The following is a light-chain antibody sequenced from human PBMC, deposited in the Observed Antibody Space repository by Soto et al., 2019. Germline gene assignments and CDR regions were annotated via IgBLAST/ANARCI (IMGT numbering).Light chain of an antibody. Sequence: DIQMTQSPSSLSASVGDRVTITCRASQSFSSYLNWYQQKPGKAPKLLIYAASSLQSGVPSRFSGSVSGTDFTLTISSLQPEYFATYYCQQSYSTPVTFGPGTKVDIK. J-gene: IGKJ3*01. V-gene: IGKV1-39*01. CDR3: QQSYSTPVT. CDR2: AAS. CDR1: QSFSSY.